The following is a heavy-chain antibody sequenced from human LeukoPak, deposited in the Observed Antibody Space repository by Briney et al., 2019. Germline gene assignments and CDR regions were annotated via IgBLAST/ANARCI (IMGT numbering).Heavy chain of an antibody. CDR2: VYYSGST. CDR3: ARAPPYYYGSGSLGSYHYGMDV. CDR1: GGSLSNYY. J-gene: IGHJ6*02. D-gene: IGHD3-10*01. V-gene: IGHV4-59*01. Sequence: SETLSLTCTVSGGSLSNYYWSWIRQPPGKGLEWIGYVYYSGSTNYNPSLKSRVAISIDTSKNQFSLKLGSVTAADTAMYYCARAPPYYYGSGSLGSYHYGMDVWGQGTSVTVSS.